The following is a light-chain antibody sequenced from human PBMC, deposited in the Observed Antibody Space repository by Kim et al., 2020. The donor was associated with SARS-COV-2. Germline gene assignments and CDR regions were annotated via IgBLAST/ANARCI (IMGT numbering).Light chain of an antibody. V-gene: IGKV3-15*01. J-gene: IGKJ4*01. CDR3: QQYNNWPLT. Sequence: GSPGQRATLSCRASQSVSSNLAWYQQKPGQAPRLLIDGASTRATGIPARFSGSGSGTEFTLTISSLQSEDFAVYYCQQYNNWPLTFGGGTKVDIK. CDR2: GAS. CDR1: QSVSSN.